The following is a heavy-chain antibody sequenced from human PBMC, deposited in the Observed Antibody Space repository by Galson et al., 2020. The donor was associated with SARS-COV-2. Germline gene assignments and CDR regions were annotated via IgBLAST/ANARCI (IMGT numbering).Heavy chain of an antibody. Sequence: GESLKISCAASGFTFSSYAMHWVRQAPGKGLEWVAVISYDGSNKYYADSVKGRFTISRDNSKNTLYLQMNSLRAEDTAVYYCARDHRPKLLWFGDHFGYWGQGTLVTVSS. CDR1: GFTFSSYA. CDR3: ARDHRPKLLWFGDHFGY. D-gene: IGHD3-10*01. CDR2: ISYDGSNK. V-gene: IGHV3-30*04. J-gene: IGHJ4*02.